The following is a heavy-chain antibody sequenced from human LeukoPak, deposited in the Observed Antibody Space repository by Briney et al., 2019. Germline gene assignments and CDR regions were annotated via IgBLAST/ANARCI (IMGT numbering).Heavy chain of an antibody. CDR2: IYYSGSSGST. D-gene: IGHD5-24*01. V-gene: IGHV4-59*01. J-gene: IGHJ4*02. CDR1: GGSISSYY. CDR3: AGGGDGYQTRFDY. Sequence: SETLSLTCTVSGGSISSYYWSWIRQPPGKGLEWIGCIYYSGSSGSTNYNPSLRSRVTISADASKNQFSLKLTSVTAADTAVYYCAGGGDGYQTRFDYWGQGTLLTVSS.